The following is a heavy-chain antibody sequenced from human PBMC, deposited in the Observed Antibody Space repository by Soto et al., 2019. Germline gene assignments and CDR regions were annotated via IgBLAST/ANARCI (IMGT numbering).Heavy chain of an antibody. CDR3: ARVDDY. Sequence: QVQLEQWGTGLLTPSETLSLTCAVYGGSFSGYYWSWIRQPPGKGLEWIGEINHRGSTKYNPSLERRVTILVDTSKNQFSLKLTSVTAADTAVYYCARVDDYWGQGSLVTVSS. CDR2: INHRGST. CDR1: GGSFSGYY. J-gene: IGHJ4*02. V-gene: IGHV4-34*02.